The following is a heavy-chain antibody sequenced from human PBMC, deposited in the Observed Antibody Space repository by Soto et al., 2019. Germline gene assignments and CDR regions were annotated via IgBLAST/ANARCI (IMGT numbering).Heavy chain of an antibody. V-gene: IGHV4-30-2*01. CDR1: GGSISSGGYS. Sequence: PSETLSLTCAVSGGSISSGGYSFSCIRQPPGKGLEWIGYIYHSGSTYYNPSLKSRVTISVDRSKNQFSLKLSSVTAADTAVYYCASSTYYDFWSGYFSWGQGTLVTVSS. D-gene: IGHD3-3*01. CDR3: ASSTYYDFWSGYFS. J-gene: IGHJ5*02. CDR2: IYHSGST.